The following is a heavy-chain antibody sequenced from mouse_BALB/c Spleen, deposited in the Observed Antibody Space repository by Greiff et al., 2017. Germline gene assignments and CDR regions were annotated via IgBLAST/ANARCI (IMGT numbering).Heavy chain of an antibody. V-gene: IGHV1S41*01. J-gene: IGHJ4*01. CDR3: ARRDYDDGYAMDY. CDR2: IAPGSGRT. D-gene: IGHD2-4*01. Sequence: DLVKPGASVKLSCKASGYTFPSYWINWIKQRPGQGLEWIGRIAPGSGRTYYNEMFKGKATLTVDTSSSTAYIQLSSLSSEDSAVYFCARRDYDDGYAMDYWGQGTSGTVSA. CDR1: GYTFPSYW.